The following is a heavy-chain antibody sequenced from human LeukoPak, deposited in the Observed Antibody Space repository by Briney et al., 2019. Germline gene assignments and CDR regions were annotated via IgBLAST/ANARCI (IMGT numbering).Heavy chain of an antibody. D-gene: IGHD2-15*01. V-gene: IGHV3-11*06. CDR3: ARDKGWPDKVFDY. J-gene: IGHJ4*02. Sequence: PGGSLRLSCAASGFTFSDYGFSWIRQAPGKGLEWVSHITSSSSYTKYADSVKGRFTISRDNAKKSVNLQMNSLRAEDTAVYFCARDKGWPDKVFDYWGQGTLVTVSS. CDR1: GFTFSDYG. CDR2: ITSSSSYT.